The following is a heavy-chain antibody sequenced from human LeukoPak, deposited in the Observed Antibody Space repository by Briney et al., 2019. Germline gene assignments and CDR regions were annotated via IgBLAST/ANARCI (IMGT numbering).Heavy chain of an antibody. V-gene: IGHV1-2*06. CDR2: INPNSGGT. CDR1: GYTFTGYY. D-gene: IGHD3-10*01. CDR3: ARVTMVRGVSPLLY. Sequence: ASVKVSCKASGYTFTGYYMHWVRQAPGQGLGWMGRINPNSGGTNYAQKFQGRVTMTRDTSISTAYMELSRLRSDDTAVYYCARVTMVRGVSPLLYWGQGTLVTVSS. J-gene: IGHJ4*02.